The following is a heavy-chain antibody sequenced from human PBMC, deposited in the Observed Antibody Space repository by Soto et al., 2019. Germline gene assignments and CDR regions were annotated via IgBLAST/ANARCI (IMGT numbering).Heavy chain of an antibody. Sequence: QVQLVQSGAEVKKPGSSVKVSCKASGGTFSDYGINWVRQAPGQGLEWMGGFIPIFGTANYAQTFQGRVTITADESTSTAYMELSSLRSEDTAVYYCARGWDHYDSSGLRTWFDPWGQGTLVTVSS. J-gene: IGHJ5*02. CDR2: FIPIFGTA. D-gene: IGHD3-22*01. CDR1: GGTFSDYG. CDR3: ARGWDHYDSSGLRTWFDP. V-gene: IGHV1-69*01.